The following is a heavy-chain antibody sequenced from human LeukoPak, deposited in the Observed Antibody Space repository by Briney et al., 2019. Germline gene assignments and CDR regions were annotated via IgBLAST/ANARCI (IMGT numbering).Heavy chain of an antibody. J-gene: IGHJ5*02. CDR3: ARDVSGIAAPQSWFDP. D-gene: IGHD6-6*01. CDR1: GYTFTRYG. V-gene: IGHV1-18*01. CDR2: ISAYNGNT. Sequence: ASVTVSCKASGYTFTRYGISWVRQAPGQRLEWMGWISAYNGNTNYAQKLQGRVTMTTDTSTSTAYMELRSLRSDDTAVYYCARDVSGIAAPQSWFDPWGQGTLVTVSS.